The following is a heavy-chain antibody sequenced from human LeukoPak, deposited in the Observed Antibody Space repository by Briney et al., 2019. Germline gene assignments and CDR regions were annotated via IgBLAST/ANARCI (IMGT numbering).Heavy chain of an antibody. CDR2: INAGHGNT. D-gene: IGHD6-13*01. V-gene: IGHV1-3*03. CDR1: GYTFTSYA. CDR3: ARGHFSSSWYYYYYYMDV. Sequence: ASVKVSCKASGYTFTSYAMHWVRQAPGQRLEWMGWINAGHGNTKYSQEFQGRVTITRNTSISTAYMELSSLRSEDTAVYYCARGHFSSSWYYYYYYMDVWGKGTTVTVSS. J-gene: IGHJ6*03.